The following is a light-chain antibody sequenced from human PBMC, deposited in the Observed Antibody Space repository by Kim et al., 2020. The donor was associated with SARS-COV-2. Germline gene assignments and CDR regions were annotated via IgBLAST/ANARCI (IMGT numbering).Light chain of an antibody. CDR1: ESVRSRN. J-gene: IGKJ5*01. CDR3: QHYGSSIT. V-gene: IGKV3-20*01. CDR2: GAF. Sequence: WSPGEGVTLSCRASESVRSRNLAWNQQRPGQAPRLLIYGAFNRAPGIPDRFSGGGSGRDFTLTISGLEPDDFAVYYCQHYGSSITFGQGTRLEIK.